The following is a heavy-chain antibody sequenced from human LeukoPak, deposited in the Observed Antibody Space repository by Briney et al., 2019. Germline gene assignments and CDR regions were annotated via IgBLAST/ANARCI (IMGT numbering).Heavy chain of an antibody. CDR2: INTNTGNP. Sequence: ASVKVSCKASGYTFTSTAMNWVRQAPGQGLEWMGWINTNTGNPTYAQGFTGRFVFSLDTSVSTAYLQINSLKAEDTAFYYCAREDCSGSSCYSSSWFDPWGQGTLVTVSS. J-gene: IGHJ5*02. CDR1: GYTFTSTA. CDR3: AREDCSGSSCYSSSWFDP. D-gene: IGHD2-15*01. V-gene: IGHV7-4-1*02.